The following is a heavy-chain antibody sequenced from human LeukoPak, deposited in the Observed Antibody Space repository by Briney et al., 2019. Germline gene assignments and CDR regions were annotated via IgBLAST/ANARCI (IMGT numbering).Heavy chain of an antibody. CDR1: GGSISSGDYY. CDR2: IYYSGST. V-gene: IGHV4-61*08. D-gene: IGHD4-17*01. J-gene: IGHJ6*02. Sequence: PSQTLSLTCTVSGGSISSGDYYWSWIRQPPGKGLEWIGYIYYSGSTNYNPSLKSRVTISVDTSKNQFSLKLSSVTAADTAVYYCARAVYGDYPPYYGMDVWGQGTTVTVSS. CDR3: ARAVYGDYPPYYGMDV.